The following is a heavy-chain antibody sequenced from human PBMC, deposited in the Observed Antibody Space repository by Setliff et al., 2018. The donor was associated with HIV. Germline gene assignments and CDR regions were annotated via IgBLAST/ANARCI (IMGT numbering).Heavy chain of an antibody. V-gene: IGHV3-33*01. CDR3: VRDQNTPSRCRSKTCINPGDY. CDR2: IWYDGSNE. J-gene: IGHJ4*02. Sequence: PGGSLRLSCAASGFSLSYQGMHWVRQAPGKGLEWVAIIWYDGSNEYYADSVKGRFTISRDNSKNTLYLQMDSLRAEDTAVYYCVRDQNTPSRCRSKTCINPGDYWGLGTLVTVSS. D-gene: IGHD2-2*01. CDR1: GFSLSYQG.